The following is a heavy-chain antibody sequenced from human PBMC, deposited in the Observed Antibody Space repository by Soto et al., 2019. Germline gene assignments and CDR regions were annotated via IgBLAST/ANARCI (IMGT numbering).Heavy chain of an antibody. V-gene: IGHV3-23*01. CDR3: ARRPDAFDI. J-gene: IGHJ3*02. CDR2: ISGDGLST. CDR1: GSTFTNFT. Sequence: GGSLRLSCAGSGSTFTNFTMPWVRQSPGKGLEWVSAISGDGLSTYYAGSVKGRFTISRDNSKTTLYLQMNSLRAEDTAVYYCARRPDAFDIWGRGTMVTVSS.